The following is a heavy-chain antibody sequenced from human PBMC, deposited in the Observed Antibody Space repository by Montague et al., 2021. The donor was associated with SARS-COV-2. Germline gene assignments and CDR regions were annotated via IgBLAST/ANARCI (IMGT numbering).Heavy chain of an antibody. CDR1: RGSFRDYY. V-gene: IGHV4-34*01. CDR2: ITHNTDT. CDR3: ARGPVIVFGVLIMLSAAGRLGD. D-gene: IGHD3-3*01. J-gene: IGHJ3*01. Sequence: SETLSLTCSVYRGSFRDYYWSWVRQSPGKGLEWIGEITHNTDTNYNPSLKSRVSISVDTSKNQFSLRLTSVTAADTGVYYCARGPVIVFGVLIMLSAAGRLGDWGQGTKVAVSS.